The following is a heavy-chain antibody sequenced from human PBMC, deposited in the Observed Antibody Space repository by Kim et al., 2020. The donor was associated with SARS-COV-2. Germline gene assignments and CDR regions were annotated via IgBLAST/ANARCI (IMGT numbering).Heavy chain of an antibody. Sequence: GRTNTNPDHGKGRFTMSRDNAKNSLYLQMNSLRAEDTAVYYCVRKRVLDYWGQGTLVTVSS. V-gene: IGHV3-11*04. CDR3: VRKRVLDY. J-gene: IGHJ4*02. D-gene: IGHD6-6*01. CDR2: GRTN.